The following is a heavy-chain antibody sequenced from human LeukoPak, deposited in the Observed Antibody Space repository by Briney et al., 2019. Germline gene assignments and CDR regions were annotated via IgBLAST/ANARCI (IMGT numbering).Heavy chain of an antibody. CDR1: GFTFDDYG. Sequence: SGGSLRLSCAASGFTFDDYGMSWVRQAPGKGLEWVSGINWNGGSTGYADSVKGRFTISRDNAKNSLYLQMNSLRAEDMALYYCAKDITSNYYHSSGYFDYWGQGTLVTVSS. J-gene: IGHJ4*02. D-gene: IGHD3-22*01. CDR2: INWNGGST. V-gene: IGHV3-20*04. CDR3: AKDITSNYYHSSGYFDY.